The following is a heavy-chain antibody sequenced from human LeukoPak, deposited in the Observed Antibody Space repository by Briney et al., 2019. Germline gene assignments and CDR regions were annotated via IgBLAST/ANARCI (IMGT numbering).Heavy chain of an antibody. Sequence: PGRSLRLSCAASGFTFSSYGMHWVRQAPGKGLEWVAVISYDGSNKYYADSVKGRFTISRDNSKNTLYLQMNSLRAEDTAVYYCAELIPLYYDFWSGYYEDYWGQGTLVTVSS. J-gene: IGHJ4*02. CDR1: GFTFSSYG. CDR3: AELIPLYYDFWSGYYEDY. V-gene: IGHV3-30*18. D-gene: IGHD3-3*01. CDR2: ISYDGSNK.